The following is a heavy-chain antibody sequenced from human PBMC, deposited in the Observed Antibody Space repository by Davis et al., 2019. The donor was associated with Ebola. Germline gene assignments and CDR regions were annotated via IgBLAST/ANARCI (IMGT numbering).Heavy chain of an antibody. J-gene: IGHJ4*02. CDR2: ISYDGSKK. D-gene: IGHD2-2*01. CDR1: GFIFSSYA. Sequence: GESLKISCAGPGFIFSSYAMHRVRQAPGKGLEGVAVISYDGSKKYYADSVKGRFTISRDDSKNTLYLQMSGLRADDRAVYYCARPTVRDCASTSCPPGYWGRGTLVTVSS. CDR3: ARPTVRDCASTSCPPGY. V-gene: IGHV3-30-3*01.